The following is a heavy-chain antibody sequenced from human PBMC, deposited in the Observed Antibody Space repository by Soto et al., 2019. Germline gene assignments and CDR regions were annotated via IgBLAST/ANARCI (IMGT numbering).Heavy chain of an antibody. D-gene: IGHD3-10*01. J-gene: IGHJ4*02. CDR2: IIPMFGTA. CDR3: ASDPNYYGSGSYDY. Sequence: QVQLVQAGAEVKKPGSSVKVSCKASGGTFSSYAISWVRQAPGQGLEWMGGIIPMFGTANYAQKFQGRVTITADESTSTAYMELSSLRSEDTAVYYCASDPNYYGSGSYDYWGQGTLVTVSS. V-gene: IGHV1-69*01. CDR1: GGTFSSYA.